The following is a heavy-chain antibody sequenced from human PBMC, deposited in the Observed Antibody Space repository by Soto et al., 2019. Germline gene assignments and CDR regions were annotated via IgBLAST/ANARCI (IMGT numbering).Heavy chain of an antibody. CDR2: ISYDGSNK. CDR3: AGGQDYFDY. D-gene: IGHD2-15*01. CDR1: GFPFSSYG. V-gene: IGHV3-30*03. J-gene: IGHJ4*02. Sequence: QVQLVESGGGVVQPGRSLRLSCAASGFPFSSYGMHWVRQAPGKGLEWVAHISYDGSNKHYTDSVKGRFTISRGNSKKMLYLKMTSLRGEDTMDYYCAGGQDYFDYCVQGTRVSVST.